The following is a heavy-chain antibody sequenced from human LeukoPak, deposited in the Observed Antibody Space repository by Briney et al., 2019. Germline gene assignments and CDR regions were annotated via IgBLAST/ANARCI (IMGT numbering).Heavy chain of an antibody. D-gene: IGHD2-2*01. CDR2: INHSGST. Sequence: PSETLSLTCAVYGGSFSGYYWSWIRQPPGKGLEWVGEINHSGSTNYNPSLKSRVTISVGTSKNQFSLKLSSVTAADTAVYYCARGLEYCSSTSCYPGNWFDPWGQGTLVTVSS. CDR1: GGSFSGYY. V-gene: IGHV4-34*01. CDR3: ARGLEYCSSTSCYPGNWFDP. J-gene: IGHJ5*02.